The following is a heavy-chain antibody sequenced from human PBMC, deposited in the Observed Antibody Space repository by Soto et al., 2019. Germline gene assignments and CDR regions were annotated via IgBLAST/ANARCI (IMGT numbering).Heavy chain of an antibody. Sequence: RRLYCAASGFTFSSYGMHWVRQAPGKGLEWVAVISYDGSNKYYADSVKGRFTISRDNSKNTLYLQMNSLRAEDTAVYYCAKFIGGYSYGPFDYWGQGTLVTVSS. J-gene: IGHJ4*02. CDR2: ISYDGSNK. CDR3: AKFIGGYSYGPFDY. CDR1: GFTFSSYG. D-gene: IGHD5-18*01. V-gene: IGHV3-30*18.